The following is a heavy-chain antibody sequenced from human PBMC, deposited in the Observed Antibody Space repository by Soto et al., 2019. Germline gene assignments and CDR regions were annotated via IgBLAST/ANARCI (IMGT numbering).Heavy chain of an antibody. CDR3: VRGGSKKLLDWLDN. Sequence: SETLSLTCNVSGGSISKFYWAWIRKTAGNGLEWMGCVYATGTTDYNPSLRSRVSMSVDISKKTFSLRPRSVPGADSGVYYCVRGGSKKLLDWLDNWRKGILLTVSS. J-gene: IGHJ5*02. CDR2: VYATGTT. CDR1: GGSISKFY. V-gene: IGHV4-4*07. D-gene: IGHD2-15*01.